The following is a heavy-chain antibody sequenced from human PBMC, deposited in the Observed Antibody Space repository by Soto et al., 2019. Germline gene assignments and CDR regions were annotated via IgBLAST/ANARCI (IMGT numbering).Heavy chain of an antibody. J-gene: IGHJ6*02. D-gene: IGHD2-21*01. Sequence: QVQLVESGGGVVQRGRSLRLSCAASGFTFSDYAMHWVRQPPGKGLEWVAIISSDGKNTYYGDSVKGRFTISRDDSTSTLSLQMNGLRPEDTAVYFCARVHCTTELCSGLYFYYALDVWGQGTTVTVSS. CDR3: ARVHCTTELCSGLYFYYALDV. V-gene: IGHV3-30*01. CDR1: GFTFSDYA. CDR2: ISSDGKNT.